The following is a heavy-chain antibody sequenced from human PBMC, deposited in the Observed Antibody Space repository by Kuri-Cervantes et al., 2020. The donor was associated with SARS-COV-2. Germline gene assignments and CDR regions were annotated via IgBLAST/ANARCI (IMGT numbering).Heavy chain of an antibody. V-gene: IGHV4-34*01. CDR2: INHSGST. CDR3: AVTDSSGYYYLDY. D-gene: IGHD3-22*01. Sequence: SETLSLTCAVYGGSFSGYYWSWIRQPPGKGLEWIGEINHSGSTNYNPSLKSRVTISVDTSKNQFSLKLSSVTAADTAVYYCAVTDSSGYYYLDYWGQGTLVTVSS. CDR1: GGSFSGYY. J-gene: IGHJ4*02.